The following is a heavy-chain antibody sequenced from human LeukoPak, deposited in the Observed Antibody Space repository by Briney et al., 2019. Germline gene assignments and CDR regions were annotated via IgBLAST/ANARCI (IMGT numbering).Heavy chain of an antibody. CDR3: ARDGGGSGSYYDY. J-gene: IGHJ4*02. CDR2: IWYDGSNK. V-gene: IGHV3-33*01. D-gene: IGHD1-26*01. CDR1: GFTFSSYG. Sequence: HTGGSLRLSCAASGFTFSSYGMHWVRQAPGKGLEWVAVIWYDGSNKYYADSVKGRFTISRDSSKNALYLQMNSLRAEDTAVYYCARDGGGSGSYYDYWGQGTLVTVSS.